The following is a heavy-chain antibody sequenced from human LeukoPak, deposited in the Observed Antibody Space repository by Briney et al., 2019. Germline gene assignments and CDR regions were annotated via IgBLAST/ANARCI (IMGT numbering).Heavy chain of an antibody. J-gene: IGHJ4*02. V-gene: IGHV3-23*01. CDR2: VSGGGGST. Sequence: GGSLRLSCAASGFTFSSYAMCWVRQAPGKGLEWVSAVSGGGGSTYYADSVKGRFTISRDNSKNTLYLQMNSLRVEDTAVYYCAKDPRPYSVAGPKSFDYWGQGTLVTVSS. D-gene: IGHD5/OR15-5a*01. CDR1: GFTFSSYA. CDR3: AKDPRPYSVAGPKSFDY.